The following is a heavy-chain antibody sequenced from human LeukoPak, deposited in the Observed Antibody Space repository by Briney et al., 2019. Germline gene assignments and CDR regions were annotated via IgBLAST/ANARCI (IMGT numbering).Heavy chain of an antibody. V-gene: IGHV1-2*02. CDR1: GYTFTGYY. Sequence: ASVTVSCTASGYTFTGYYMHWVRQAPGQGLEGMGWINPNSGGTNYAQKFQGRVTMTRDTSISTAYMELSRLRSDDTAVYYCARASDEYCSGGSCYKYYYYYMDVWGKGTTVTVSS. CDR3: ARASDEYCSGGSCYKYYYYYMDV. CDR2: INPNSGGT. D-gene: IGHD2-15*01. J-gene: IGHJ6*03.